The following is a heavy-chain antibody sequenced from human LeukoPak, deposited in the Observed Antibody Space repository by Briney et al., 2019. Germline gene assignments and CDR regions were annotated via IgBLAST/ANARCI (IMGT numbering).Heavy chain of an antibody. V-gene: IGHV1-2*02. J-gene: IGHJ1*01. D-gene: IGHD1-26*01. CDR1: GYTFTGYY. Sequence: ASVKVSCKASGYTFTGYYMHWVRQAPGQGLEWMGWINPNSGGTNYAQKFQGRVTMTRDTSISTAYMELSRLRSDDTAVYYCARISGSYSEYFQHWGQGTLVTVSS. CDR2: INPNSGGT. CDR3: ARISGSYSEYFQH.